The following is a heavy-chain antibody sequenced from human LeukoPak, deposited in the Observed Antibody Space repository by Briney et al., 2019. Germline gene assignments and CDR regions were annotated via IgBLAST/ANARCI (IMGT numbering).Heavy chain of an antibody. V-gene: IGHV3-48*03. CDR3: ARVVGATNYYYMDV. CDR1: GFTFSSYE. Sequence: GSLRLSCAASGFTFSSYEMNWVRQAPGKGLEWVSYISSSGSTIYYADSVKGRFTISRDNAKNSLYLQMNSLRAEDTAVYYCARVVGATNYYYMDVWGKGTTVTISS. D-gene: IGHD1-26*01. J-gene: IGHJ6*03. CDR2: ISSSGSTI.